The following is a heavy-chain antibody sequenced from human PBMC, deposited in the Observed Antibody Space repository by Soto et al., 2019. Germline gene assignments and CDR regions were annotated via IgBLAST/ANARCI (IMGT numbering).Heavy chain of an antibody. CDR3: GRVTTVTYHYGRDV. J-gene: IGHJ6*02. V-gene: IGHV1-69*01. Sequence: QVQLVQSGAEVKKPGSSVKVSCKASGGTFSSYAISWVRQAPGQGLEWMGGIIPIFGTANYAQKFQGRVTITADETTRKGYMELSRLRSEDTAEYYGGRVTTVTYHYGRDVGGLGRTVAVSS. CDR1: GGTFSSYA. CDR2: IIPIFGTA. D-gene: IGHD4-17*01.